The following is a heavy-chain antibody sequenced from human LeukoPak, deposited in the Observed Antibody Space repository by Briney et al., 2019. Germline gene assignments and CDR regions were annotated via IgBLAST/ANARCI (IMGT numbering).Heavy chain of an antibody. J-gene: IGHJ4*02. CDR1: GGSISSSSYY. D-gene: IGHD5-12*01. Sequence: SETLSLTCTVSGGSISSSSYYWGWIRQPPGKGLEWIGSIYYSGSAYYNPSLKSRVTISVDTSKNQFSLRLSSVTAADTAVYYCARDGYSGSDALWGQGTLVTVSS. CDR3: ARDGYSGSDAL. CDR2: IYYSGSA. V-gene: IGHV4-39*07.